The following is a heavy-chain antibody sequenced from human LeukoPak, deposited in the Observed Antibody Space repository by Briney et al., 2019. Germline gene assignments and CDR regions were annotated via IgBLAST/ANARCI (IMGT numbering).Heavy chain of an antibody. CDR1: GFTFSSYA. D-gene: IGHD3-22*01. CDR2: ISYDGSNK. Sequence: GRSLRLSCAASGFTFSSYAMHWVRQAPGKGLEWVAVISYDGSNKYYADSVKGRFTISRDNSKNTLYLQMNSLRAEDTAVYYCAKDLDSSGLSPFDYWGQGTLVTVSS. V-gene: IGHV3-30*04. CDR3: AKDLDSSGLSPFDY. J-gene: IGHJ4*02.